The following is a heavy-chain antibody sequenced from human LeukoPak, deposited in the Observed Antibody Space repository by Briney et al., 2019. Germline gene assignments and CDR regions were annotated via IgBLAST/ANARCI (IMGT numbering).Heavy chain of an antibody. J-gene: IGHJ6*03. CDR1: GYSISSGYY. V-gene: IGHV4-61*01. D-gene: IGHD6-13*01. CDR3: ARTTEAHSWRTRYYDYYMDV. CDR2: IYYSGST. Sequence: PSETLSLTCTVSGYSISSGYYWSWIRQPPGKGLEWIGYIYYSGSTNYNPSLKSRVTISVDTSKNQFSLKLSSVTAADTAVYYCARTTEAHSWRTRYYDYYMDVWGKGTTVTVSS.